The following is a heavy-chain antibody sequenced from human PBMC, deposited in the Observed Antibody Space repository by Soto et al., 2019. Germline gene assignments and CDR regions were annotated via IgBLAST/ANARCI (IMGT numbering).Heavy chain of an antibody. CDR2: INAGNGNT. CDR3: ARGRTILAAGTSAFDI. CDR1: GYTFTTYA. J-gene: IGHJ3*02. Sequence: QVQLVQSGAEVKKPGASVKVSCKASGYTFTTYAIHWARQAPGQRLEWMGWINAGNGNTKYSQKFQGRVTITTDTSASTAYMELSSLRYEDTAVYYCARGRTILAAGTSAFDIWGQGTMVTVSS. V-gene: IGHV1-3*01. D-gene: IGHD6-13*01.